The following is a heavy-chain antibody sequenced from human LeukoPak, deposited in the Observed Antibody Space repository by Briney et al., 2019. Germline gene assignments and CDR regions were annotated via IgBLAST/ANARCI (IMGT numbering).Heavy chain of an antibody. CDR3: ASRSSSWFDAFDI. J-gene: IGHJ3*02. CDR1: GGTFSSYA. D-gene: IGHD6-13*01. V-gene: IGHV1-69*04. CDR2: IIPILGIA. Sequence: ASVKVSSKASGGTFSSYAIIWVRQAPGQGPEWMGRIIPILGIANYAQKFQGRVTITADKSTSTAYMELSSLRSEDTAVYYCASRSSSWFDAFDIWGQGTMVTVSS.